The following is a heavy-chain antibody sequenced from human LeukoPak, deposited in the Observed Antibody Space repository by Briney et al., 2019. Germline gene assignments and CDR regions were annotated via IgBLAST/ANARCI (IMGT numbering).Heavy chain of an antibody. D-gene: IGHD4-17*01. Sequence: GGSLRLSCAASGFIFSSYGMHWVRQAPGKGLEWVAVIWYDGSNKFYADSVKGRFTISRDNSKNTRYLQINSLRAEDTAVYYCATYGDSRRRDWYFDLWGRGTLVTVSS. V-gene: IGHV3-33*01. CDR2: IWYDGSNK. CDR3: ATYGDSRRRDWYFDL. J-gene: IGHJ2*01. CDR1: GFIFSSYG.